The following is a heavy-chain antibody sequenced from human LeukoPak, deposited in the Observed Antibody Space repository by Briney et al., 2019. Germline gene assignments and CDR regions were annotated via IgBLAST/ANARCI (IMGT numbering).Heavy chain of an antibody. CDR1: GFTFSSYG. CDR3: ARDSARYCSGGSCLGMDV. J-gene: IGHJ6*02. V-gene: IGHV3-33*01. D-gene: IGHD2-15*01. Sequence: PGRSLRLSCAASGFTFSSYGMHWVRQAPGKGLEWVAVIWYDGSNKYYADSVKGRFTISRDNSKNTLYLQMNSLRAEDTAVYYCARDSARYCSGGSCLGMDVWGQGTTVTVSS. CDR2: IWYDGSNK.